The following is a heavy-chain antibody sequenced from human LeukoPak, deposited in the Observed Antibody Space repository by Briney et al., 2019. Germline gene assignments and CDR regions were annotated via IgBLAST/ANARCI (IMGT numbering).Heavy chain of an antibody. Sequence: SETLSLTCTVSGGSISSGGYYWSWIRRHPGKGLEWIGYIYYSGSTYYNPSLKSRVTISVDTSKNQFSLKLSSVTAADTAVYYCAREEYGGNSSGMDVWGQGTTVTVSS. D-gene: IGHD4-23*01. CDR3: AREEYGGNSSGMDV. CDR1: GGSISSGGYY. V-gene: IGHV4-31*03. J-gene: IGHJ6*02. CDR2: IYYSGST.